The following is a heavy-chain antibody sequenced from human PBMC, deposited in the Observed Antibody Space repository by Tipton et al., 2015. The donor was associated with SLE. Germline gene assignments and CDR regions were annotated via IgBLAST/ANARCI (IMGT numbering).Heavy chain of an antibody. J-gene: IGHJ4*02. V-gene: IGHV3-23*01. CDR2: ISGSADST. Sequence: GSLRLSCAASGFTFSYYAMNWVRQAPGKGLEWVSGISGSADSTNYADSVKGRFTISRDNSKSTLYLQMNSLRVEDTAVYYCAGGTGWLVDYWGQGILVTVSS. CDR1: GFTFSYYA. D-gene: IGHD6-19*01. CDR3: AGGTGWLVDY.